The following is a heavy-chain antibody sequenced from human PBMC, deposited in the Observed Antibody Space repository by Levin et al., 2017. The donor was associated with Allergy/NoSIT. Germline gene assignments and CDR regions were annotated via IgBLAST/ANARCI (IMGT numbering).Heavy chain of an antibody. D-gene: IGHD6-13*01. CDR3: ARASFEYSGSWSPFDY. Sequence: GGSLRLSCKASGYTFTGYYIHWVRQAPGQGLEWMGWINPNSGGTNYAQKFQGRVTMTRDTSISTAYMELSRLRSDDTAVYYCARASFEYSGSWSPFDYWGQGTLVTVSS. CDR1: GYTFTGYY. CDR2: INPNSGGT. J-gene: IGHJ4*02. V-gene: IGHV1-2*02.